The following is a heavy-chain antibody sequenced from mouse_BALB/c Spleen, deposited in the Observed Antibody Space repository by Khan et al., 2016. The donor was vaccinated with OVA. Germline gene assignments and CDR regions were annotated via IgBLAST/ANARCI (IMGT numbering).Heavy chain of an antibody. J-gene: IGHJ3*01. Sequence: QVQLQQSGADLARPGASVKLSCKASGYTFTDYYINWVNQRTGQGLEWIGVISPGSGDTYYNERFKGKATLTSDKSSSTAYMQLSSLTSEASAVYYCARRNYFGYTLAYWGQGTLVTVSA. CDR1: GYTFTDYY. CDR2: ISPGSGDT. CDR3: ARRNYFGYTLAY. V-gene: IGHV1-77*01. D-gene: IGHD1-2*01.